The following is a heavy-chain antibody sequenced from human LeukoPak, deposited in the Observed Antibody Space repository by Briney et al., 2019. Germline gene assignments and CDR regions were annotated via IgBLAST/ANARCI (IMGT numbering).Heavy chain of an antibody. J-gene: IGHJ4*02. CDR3: AREYPGDGYNKVGDY. D-gene: IGHD5-24*01. V-gene: IGHV3-23*01. CDR2: ISRSGDST. Sequence: GGSLRLSCAASGFTFSSYAMTWVRQAPGKGLEWVSGISRSGDSTNYADSVKGRYTISRDNAKNSLYLQMNSLRDEETAVYYCAREYPGDGYNKVGDYWGQGTLVTVSS. CDR1: GFTFSSYA.